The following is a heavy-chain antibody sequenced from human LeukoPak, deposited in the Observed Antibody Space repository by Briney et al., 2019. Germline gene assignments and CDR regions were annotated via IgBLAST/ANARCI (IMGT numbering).Heavy chain of an antibody. V-gene: IGHV3-30*18. Sequence: PGGSLRLSCAASGFTFSGYGMHWVRQAPGKGLEWVAVISYDGSTKYYTNSVKGRFTISRDNSKNTLYLQMNSLRAEDTAVYYCAKEGVRGYSYGYGTRNKWFDFWGQGTLVTVSS. CDR1: GFTFSGYG. J-gene: IGHJ5*01. CDR2: ISYDGSTK. D-gene: IGHD5-18*01. CDR3: AKEGVRGYSYGYGTRNKWFDF.